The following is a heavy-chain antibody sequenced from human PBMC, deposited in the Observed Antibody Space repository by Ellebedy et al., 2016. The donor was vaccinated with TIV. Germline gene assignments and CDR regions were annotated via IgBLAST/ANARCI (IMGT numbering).Heavy chain of an antibody. V-gene: IGHV3-21*01. J-gene: IGHJ2*01. CDR3: ARKGPAPTTVPPNWYFDL. Sequence: PGGSLRLSCAASGFTFSSYSMNWVRQAPGKGLEWVSSISSSGGYIYYADSVKGRFTISRDNAKNSLYLQMNSLRAEDTAVYYCARKGPAPTTVPPNWYFDLWGRGTLVTVSS. CDR1: GFTFSSYS. CDR2: ISSSGGYI. D-gene: IGHD4-17*01.